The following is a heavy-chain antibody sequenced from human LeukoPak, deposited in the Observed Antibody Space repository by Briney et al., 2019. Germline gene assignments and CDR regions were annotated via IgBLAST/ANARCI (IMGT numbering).Heavy chain of an antibody. CDR1: GGSINSHY. V-gene: IGHV4-59*08. J-gene: IGHJ4*02. D-gene: IGHD5-12*01. CDR2: IYSSGSA. Sequence: PSETLSLTCTVSGGSINSHYWSWIRPPPGKGLEWIGYIYSSGSANYNPSLKSRVTISVNTSKNHFSLKLSSVTAADTAVYYCARMGGYSGYATHWGQGTLVTVSS. CDR3: ARMGGYSGYATH.